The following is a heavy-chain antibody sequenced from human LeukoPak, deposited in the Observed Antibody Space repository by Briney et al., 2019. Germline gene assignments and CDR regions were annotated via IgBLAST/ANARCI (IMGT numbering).Heavy chain of an antibody. D-gene: IGHD2-2*01. V-gene: IGHV1-24*01. J-gene: IGHJ5*02. CDR1: GYTLTELS. Sequence: ASVKVSCKVSGYTLTELSMRWVRQAPGKGLEWMGGFDPEDGETIYAQKFQGRVTMTEDTSTDTAYMELSSLRSEDTAVYYCATGICSSTSCYPNWFDPWGQGTLVTVSS. CDR2: FDPEDGET. CDR3: ATGICSSTSCYPNWFDP.